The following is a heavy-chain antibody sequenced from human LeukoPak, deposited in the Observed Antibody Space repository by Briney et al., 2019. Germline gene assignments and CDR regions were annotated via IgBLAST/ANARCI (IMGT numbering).Heavy chain of an antibody. CDR3: ARDTWGYDSSGTDY. V-gene: IGHV3-33*01. J-gene: IGHJ4*02. D-gene: IGHD3-22*01. CDR2: IWYDGSNK. CDR1: GFTFSSYG. Sequence: GGSLRLSCAASGFTFSSYGMHWVRQAPGKGLEWVAVIWYDGSNKYYADSVKGRFTISRDNSKNTLYLQMNSLRAEDTAVYYCARDTWGYDSSGTDYWGQGTLVTVSS.